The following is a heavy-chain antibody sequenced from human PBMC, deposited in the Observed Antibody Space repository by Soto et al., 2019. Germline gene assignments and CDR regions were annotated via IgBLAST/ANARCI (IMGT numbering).Heavy chain of an antibody. Sequence: ASVKVSCKASGYTFTSFGITWVRQAPGHGLEWMGWISAYNGDTKYAQKVQGRVTMTTDTATSTAYMELSSLRPDDRAVYYGSRASAVGGGSSNSLPDDYWGQGTLVTVSS. V-gene: IGHV1-18*01. CDR3: SRASAVGGGSSNSLPDDY. J-gene: IGHJ4*02. CDR1: GYTFTSFG. D-gene: IGHD6-19*01. CDR2: ISAYNGDT.